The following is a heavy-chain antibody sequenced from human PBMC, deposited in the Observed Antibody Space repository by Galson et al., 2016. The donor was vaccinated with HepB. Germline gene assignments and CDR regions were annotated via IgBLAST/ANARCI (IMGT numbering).Heavy chain of an antibody. CDR1: GFTVSNNY. CDR2: IYSIGTT. D-gene: IGHD3-3*01. J-gene: IGHJ4*02. CDR3: ARNVPVTIFGH. V-gene: IGHV3-66*01. Sequence: SLRLSCAASGFTVSNNYMTWVRHAPGKGLEWDSLIYSIGTTLYADSVKGRFTISRDSSKNTLYLQMNSLRPEDTAVYYCARNVPVTIFGHWGQGTLVTVSS.